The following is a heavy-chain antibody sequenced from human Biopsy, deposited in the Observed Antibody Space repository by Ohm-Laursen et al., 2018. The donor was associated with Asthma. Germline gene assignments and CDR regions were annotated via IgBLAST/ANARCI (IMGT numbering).Heavy chain of an antibody. CDR2: INAGDGNT. J-gene: IGHJ3*01. Sequence: SSVKVSCKTSGYTFIHFAIHWVRQAPGQRLEWMGWINAGDGNTKYSQKFQGRVTITRDTSASTAYMDLRSLRSEDTAMYYCARTYYDFLTGQINDAFALWGQGTMVTVSS. V-gene: IGHV1-3*01. CDR3: ARTYYDFLTGQINDAFAL. D-gene: IGHD3-9*01. CDR1: GYTFIHFA.